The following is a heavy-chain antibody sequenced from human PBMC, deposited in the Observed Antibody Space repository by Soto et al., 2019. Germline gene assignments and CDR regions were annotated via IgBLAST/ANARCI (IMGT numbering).Heavy chain of an antibody. CDR2: ISYDGSNK. Sequence: QVQLVESGGGVVQPGRSLRLSCAASGFTFSSYGMHWVRQAPGKGLEWVAVISYDGSNKYYADSVKCRFTISRDNSKNTLYLQMNSLRAEDTAVYYCAKGPGIAVAGTFSIWGQGTLVTVSS. D-gene: IGHD6-19*01. V-gene: IGHV3-30*18. J-gene: IGHJ4*02. CDR1: GFTFSSYG. CDR3: AKGPGIAVAGTFSI.